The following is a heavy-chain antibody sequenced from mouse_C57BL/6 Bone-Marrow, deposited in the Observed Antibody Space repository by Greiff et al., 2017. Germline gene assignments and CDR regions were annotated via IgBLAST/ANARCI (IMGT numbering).Heavy chain of an antibody. V-gene: IGHV5-17*01. CDR1: GFTFSDYG. CDR2: ISSGSSTI. J-gene: IGHJ4*01. Sequence: VQLKESGGGLVKPGGSLKLSCAASGFTFSDYGMHWVRQAPEKGLAWVAYISSGSSTIYYADTVKGRFTISRDNAKNTLFLQMTSLRSEDTAMYYCAQSAIDYWGQGTAVTVSS. CDR3: AQSAIDY.